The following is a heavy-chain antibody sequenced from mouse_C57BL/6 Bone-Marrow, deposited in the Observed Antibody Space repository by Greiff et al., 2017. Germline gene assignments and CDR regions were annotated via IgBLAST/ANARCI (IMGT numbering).Heavy chain of an antibody. Sequence: QVQLKQPGAELVRPGASVKLSCKASGYTFTSYWMNWVKQRPGQGLEWIGMIDPSDSETHYNQKFKDKATLTVDKSSSTAYMQLSSLTSEDSAVYYCAREGTDYWGQGTSVTVSS. D-gene: IGHD3-3*01. CDR1: GYTFTSYW. CDR3: AREGTDY. CDR2: IDPSDSET. J-gene: IGHJ4*01. V-gene: IGHV1-61*01.